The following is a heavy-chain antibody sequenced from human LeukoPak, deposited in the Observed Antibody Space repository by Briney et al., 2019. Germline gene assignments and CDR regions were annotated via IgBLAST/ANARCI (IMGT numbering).Heavy chain of an antibody. J-gene: IGHJ4*02. CDR3: ARGKGSGWTFDY. D-gene: IGHD6-19*01. Sequence: SETLSLTCAVYGGSFSGYYWTWIRQPPGKGLEWIGEINHSGSTNYNPSLKSRVTISVDTSKNQFSLKLSSVTAADTAVYYCARGKGSGWTFDYWGQGTLVTVFS. CDR1: GGSFSGYY. V-gene: IGHV4-34*01. CDR2: INHSGST.